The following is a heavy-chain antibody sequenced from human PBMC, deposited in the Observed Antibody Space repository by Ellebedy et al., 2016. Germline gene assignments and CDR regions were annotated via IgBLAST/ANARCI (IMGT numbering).Heavy chain of an antibody. J-gene: IGHJ5*02. V-gene: IGHV1-2*02. CDR3: TRGFSIAVAGNWFDP. CDR2: INPNSGGT. Sequence: ASVKVSCKASGYIFTDYFLHWVRQAPGQGLEWMAWINPNSGGTKYAQQFQARVTLTRDTSINTAYMELYSLRSDDTAVYYCTRGFSIAVAGNWFDPWGQGTLVTVSS. D-gene: IGHD6-19*01. CDR1: GYIFTDYF.